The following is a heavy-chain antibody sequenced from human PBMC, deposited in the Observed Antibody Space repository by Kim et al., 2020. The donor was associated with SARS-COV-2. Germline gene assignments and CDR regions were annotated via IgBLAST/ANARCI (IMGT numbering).Heavy chain of an antibody. D-gene: IGHD3-16*01. CDR1: GGSISSSSYY. Sequence: SETLSRTCTVSGGSISSSSYYWAWIRQPPGKGLEWIGSIYYSGSTSYNPSLKSRVTISVDTSKNQFSLKLSSVTAADTAVYYCAREGDYYYAMDVWGQGT. CDR3: AREGDYYYAMDV. J-gene: IGHJ6*02. CDR2: IYYSGST. V-gene: IGHV4-39*02.